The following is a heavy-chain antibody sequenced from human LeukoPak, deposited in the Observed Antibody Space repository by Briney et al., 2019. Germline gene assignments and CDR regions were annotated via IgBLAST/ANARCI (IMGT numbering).Heavy chain of an antibody. CDR3: ARFAVHRRLTVAGQFGLDY. D-gene: IGHD6-19*01. CDR2: INPNSGGT. V-gene: IGHV1-2*02. J-gene: IGHJ4*02. Sequence: GASVKVSCKASGYTFTGYYMHWVRQAPGQGLEWMGWINPNSGGTNYAQKFQGRVTMTRDTPTSTVYMELSSLRSEDTAVYYCARFAVHRRLTVAGQFGLDYWGQGTLVTVSS. CDR1: GYTFTGYY.